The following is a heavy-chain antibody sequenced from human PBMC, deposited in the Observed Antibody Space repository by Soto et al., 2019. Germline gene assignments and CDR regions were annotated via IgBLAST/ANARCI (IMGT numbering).Heavy chain of an antibody. J-gene: IGHJ4*02. D-gene: IGHD5-12*01. Sequence: QVVLVESGGGVVQPGRSLRLSCAASGFVFSDYAMHWIRQAPGKGLEWLTFISFDGEDSYYADSVKGRFAISRDSSKNTLYLQMNSLRLEDTAVYYCARSEHGYNAFYYWGRGTLVNVSS. V-gene: IGHV3-30*09. CDR2: ISFDGEDS. CDR1: GFVFSDYA. CDR3: ARSEHGYNAFYY.